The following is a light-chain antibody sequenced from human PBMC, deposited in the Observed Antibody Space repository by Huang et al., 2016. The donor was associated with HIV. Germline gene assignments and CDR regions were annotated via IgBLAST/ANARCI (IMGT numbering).Light chain of an antibody. CDR3: QQYHSTPYT. V-gene: IGKV1-NL1*01. Sequence: DIQMTQSPSSLSASVRNRVTITCRASQAIAKSLAWYQHRPGKAPKLLLYAASRLESRVPSRFSGDGSGKDYTLTISSQQPEDFATYYCQQYHSTPYTFGQGTKLEIK. CDR2: AAS. CDR1: QAIAKS. J-gene: IGKJ2*01.